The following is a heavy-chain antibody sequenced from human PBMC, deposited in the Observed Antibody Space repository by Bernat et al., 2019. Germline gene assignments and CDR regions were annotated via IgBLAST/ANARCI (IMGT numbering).Heavy chain of an antibody. V-gene: IGHV4-39*01. CDR2: IYYSGST. CDR3: ASGGGWYEEAVDY. Sequence: QLQLQESGPGLVKPSETLSLTCTVSGGSISSSSYYWGWIRQPPGKGLEWIGSIYYSGSTYYNPSLKRRVTISVDTSKNQFSLKLRSVTAADTAVYYWASGGGWYEEAVDYWGQGTLVTVSS. D-gene: IGHD6-19*01. J-gene: IGHJ4*02. CDR1: GGSISSSSYY.